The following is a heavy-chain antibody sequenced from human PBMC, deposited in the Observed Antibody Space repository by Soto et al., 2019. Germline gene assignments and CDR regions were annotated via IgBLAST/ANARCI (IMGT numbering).Heavy chain of an antibody. CDR2: IFSLGTP. V-gene: IGHV4-59*01. CDR1: GVSITDYH. J-gene: IGHJ5*02. Sequence: QVQLQESGPGLVKPSETLSLTCTVSGVSITDYHWSWIRQSPGRGLEWIGYIFSLGTPNYNPSLKSRVTISVDTSRNQFSLKLNSLTAADTAMYFCAKRFGDYVGWFAPWGQGALVIVSS. CDR3: AKRFGDYVGWFAP. D-gene: IGHD4-17*01.